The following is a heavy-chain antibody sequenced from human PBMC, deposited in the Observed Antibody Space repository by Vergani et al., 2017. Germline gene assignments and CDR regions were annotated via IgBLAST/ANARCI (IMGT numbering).Heavy chain of an antibody. Sequence: QVQLQQWGGGLLKPSETLSLTCVVNGGSFTSYHWTWIRQSPGEGLEWVGDIDHTGRPDYNPSLKSRLTMSVDKSRHQFSLTLNSVTATDTAIYFCARVNTETNGHLYYCYYVEVWGQGTAVTVS. V-gene: IGHV4-34*01. J-gene: IGHJ6*03. CDR1: GGSFTSYH. D-gene: IGHD4-11*01. CDR2: IDHTGRP. CDR3: ARVNTETNGHLYYCYYVEV.